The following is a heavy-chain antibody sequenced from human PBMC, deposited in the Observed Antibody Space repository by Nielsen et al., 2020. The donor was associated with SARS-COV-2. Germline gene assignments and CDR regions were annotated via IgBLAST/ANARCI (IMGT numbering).Heavy chain of an antibody. J-gene: IGHJ6*03. D-gene: IGHD3-16*01. CDR3: AGGLGAYYYYYYMDV. Sequence: WVRQAPGQGLEWTGGIIPIFGTANYAQKFQGRVTITADESTSTAYMELSSLRSEDTAVYYCAGGLGAYYYYYYMDVWGKGTTVTVSS. V-gene: IGHV1-69*01. CDR2: IIPIFGTA.